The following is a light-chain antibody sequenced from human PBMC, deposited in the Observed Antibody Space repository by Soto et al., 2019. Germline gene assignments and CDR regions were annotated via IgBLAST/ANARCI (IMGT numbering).Light chain of an antibody. J-gene: IGLJ3*02. V-gene: IGLV3-21*04. Sequence: SYELTQPPSVSVAPGKTARITCGGNNIGSKSVHWYQQKPGQAPVLVIYYDSDRPSGIPERFSGSNSANTATLTISGVEAGDEADYYCQVWDSSSDHPVFGGGTKLIVL. CDR1: NIGSKS. CDR2: YDS. CDR3: QVWDSSSDHPV.